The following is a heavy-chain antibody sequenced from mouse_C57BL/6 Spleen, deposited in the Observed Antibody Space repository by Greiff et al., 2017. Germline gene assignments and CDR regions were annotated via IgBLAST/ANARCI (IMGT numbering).Heavy chain of an antibody. V-gene: IGHV1-15*01. D-gene: IGHD2-1*01. CDR1: GYTFTDYE. CDR2: IDPETGGT. Sequence: QVQLQQSGAELVRPGASVTLSCEASGYTFTDYEMHWVKQTPVHGLEWIGAIDPETGGTAYNQKFKGKAILTADKSSSTAYMELRSLTSEDSAVYYCTRAYGNYERSFDYWGQGTTLTVSS. CDR3: TRAYGNYERSFDY. J-gene: IGHJ2*01.